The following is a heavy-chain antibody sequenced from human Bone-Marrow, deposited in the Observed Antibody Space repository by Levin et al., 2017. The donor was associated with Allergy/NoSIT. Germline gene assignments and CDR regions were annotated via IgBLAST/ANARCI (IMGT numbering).Heavy chain of an antibody. D-gene: IGHD6-6*01. CDR3: AKRQYSIATHPFDF. J-gene: IGHJ4*02. Sequence: ASLKISCSASGFIFRTYAMSWVRQAPGKGLEWISSMTGSGGTIYYADSVKGRFTISRDNSKNTLYLQMNALGAEDTARYYCAKRQYSIATHPFDFWGQGTLVTVSS. CDR1: GFIFRTYA. V-gene: IGHV3-23*01. CDR2: MTGSGGTI.